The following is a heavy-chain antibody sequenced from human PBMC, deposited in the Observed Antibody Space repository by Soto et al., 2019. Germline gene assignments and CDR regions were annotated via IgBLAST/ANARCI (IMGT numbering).Heavy chain of an antibody. CDR2: MNPNSGNT. D-gene: IGHD3-10*01. CDR1: GYTFTSYD. J-gene: IGHJ4*02. Sequence: ASVKVSCKASGYTFTSYDINWVRQATGQGLEWMGWMNPNSGNTGYAQKFQGRVTMTRNTSISTAYMELSSLRSEDTAVYYCARGRNYGSGSYYNGDFDYWGQGTLVTVSS. CDR3: ARGRNYGSGSYYNGDFDY. V-gene: IGHV1-8*01.